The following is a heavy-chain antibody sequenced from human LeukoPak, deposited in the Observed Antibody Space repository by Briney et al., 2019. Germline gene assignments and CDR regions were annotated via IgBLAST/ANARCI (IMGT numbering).Heavy chain of an antibody. CDR1: GDSVSSNSAA. CDR3: ARGYYGMDV. V-gene: IGHV6-1*01. J-gene: IGHJ6*02. CDR2: TYYRSRWYN. Sequence: SQTLSLTCAISGDSVSSNSAAWTGIRQSPSRGLEWLGRTYYRSRWYNDYAVSVECRITINPDTSKNQFSLQLNSVTPEDTAVYYCARGYYGMDVWGQGTTVTVSS.